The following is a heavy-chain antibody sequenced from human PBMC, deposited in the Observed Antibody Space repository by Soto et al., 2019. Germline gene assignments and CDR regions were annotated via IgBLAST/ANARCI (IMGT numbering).Heavy chain of an antibody. CDR2: IYTSGST. D-gene: IGHD3-22*01. V-gene: IGHV4-4*07. CDR3: ASETGDDYYDSSGPYYYYGMDV. CDR1: GGSISSYY. J-gene: IGHJ6*02. Sequence: SETLSLTCTVSGGSISSYYWSWIRQPAGKGLEWIGRIYTSGSTNYNPSLKSRVTMSVDTSKNQFSLKLSSVTAADTAVYYCASETGDDYYDSSGPYYYYGMDVWGQGTTVTVSS.